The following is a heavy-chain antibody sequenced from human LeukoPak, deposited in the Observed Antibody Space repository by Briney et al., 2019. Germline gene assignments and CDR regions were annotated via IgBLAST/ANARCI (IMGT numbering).Heavy chain of an antibody. D-gene: IGHD3-22*01. CDR2: INHSGST. V-gene: IGHV4-34*01. J-gene: IGHJ6*02. CDR3: ARGSRYYYDSSGYGFDYYYYYGMDV. Sequence: SETLSLTCAVYGGSFSGYYWSWIRQTPGKGLEWIGEINHSGSTNYNPSLKSRVTISVDTSKNQFSLKLSSVTAADTAVYYCARGSRYYYDSSGYGFDYYYYYGMDVWGQGTTVTVSS. CDR1: GGSFSGYY.